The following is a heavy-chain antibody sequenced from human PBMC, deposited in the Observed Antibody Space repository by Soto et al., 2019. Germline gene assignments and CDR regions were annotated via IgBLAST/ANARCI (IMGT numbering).Heavy chain of an antibody. Sequence: EVQLLESGGGLAQHGGSLRLSCAASGFTFSSYAMNWVRQAPGKGLEWVSGIGISGASTYYADSVKGRFTISRDNSKNTLYLQMSSLRAEDTAVYYCAKATSSSHTSDAFDIWGQGTVVTVSS. CDR3: AKATSSSHTSDAFDI. D-gene: IGHD6-13*01. V-gene: IGHV3-23*01. CDR2: IGISGAST. CDR1: GFTFSSYA. J-gene: IGHJ3*02.